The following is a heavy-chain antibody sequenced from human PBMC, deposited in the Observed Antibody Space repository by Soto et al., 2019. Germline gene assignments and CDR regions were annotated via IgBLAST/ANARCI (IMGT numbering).Heavy chain of an antibody. CDR1: GFTFSGYW. CDR2: INSDGSST. Sequence: EVQLVESGGGLVQPGGSLRLSCAASGFTFSGYWMHWVRQAPGKGLVWVSRINSDGSSTSYADSVKGRFTISRDNAKNTLYLQMNSLRAEDTAVYYCAGGSAVAAPIDYWGQGTLVTVSS. CDR3: AGGSAVAAPIDY. V-gene: IGHV3-74*01. J-gene: IGHJ4*02. D-gene: IGHD6-19*01.